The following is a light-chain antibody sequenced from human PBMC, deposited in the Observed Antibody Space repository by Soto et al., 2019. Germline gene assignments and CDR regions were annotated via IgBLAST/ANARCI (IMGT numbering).Light chain of an antibody. Sequence: DIQMTQSPSTLSASVGDRVTITCRASQSISSWLAWYQQKPGKAPKLLIYDASSLESGVPSRFSGSGSGTEFTLTIRSLQPDDFATYYCQQYETFGQGTKLEIK. CDR3: QQYET. J-gene: IGKJ2*01. V-gene: IGKV1-5*01. CDR2: DAS. CDR1: QSISSW.